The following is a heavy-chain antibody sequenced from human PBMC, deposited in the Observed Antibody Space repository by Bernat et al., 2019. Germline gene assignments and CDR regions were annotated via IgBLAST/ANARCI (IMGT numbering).Heavy chain of an antibody. CDR3: AKRMLQSGATVNGLDV. D-gene: IGHD3-10*02. CDR2: ISGSGGNT. Sequence: EVQLVESGGGLVKPEGSLRLSCAASGFTFSSYAMSWVRQAPGEGPEWVSTISGSGGNTYYADSVKGRFTISRDNSKNTLYLQMSSLRAEDTAVYYCAKRMLQSGATVNGLDVWGQGTTVTVSS. J-gene: IGHJ6*02. V-gene: IGHV3-23*04. CDR1: GFTFSSYA.